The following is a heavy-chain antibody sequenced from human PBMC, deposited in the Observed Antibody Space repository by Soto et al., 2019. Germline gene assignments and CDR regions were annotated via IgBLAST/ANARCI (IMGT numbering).Heavy chain of an antibody. J-gene: IGHJ3*02. Sequence: GGSLRLSCAASGFTFIDYYISWIRQAPGTGLEWVSYISSSSSYKKNADSVEGRFTISRDNAKTSVFLHMSNLRAEDTSVYFCAKQTTMVVVTTGDAFDSWGRGTRGTVS. CDR1: GFTFIDYY. CDR2: ISSSSSYK. V-gene: IGHV3-11*06. CDR3: AKQTTMVVVTTGDAFDS. D-gene: IGHD2-21*02.